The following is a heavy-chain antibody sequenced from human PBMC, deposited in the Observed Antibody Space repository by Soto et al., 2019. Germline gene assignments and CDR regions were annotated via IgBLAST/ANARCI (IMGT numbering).Heavy chain of an antibody. J-gene: IGHJ2*01. Sequence: EVQPLESGGGLVQPGGSLRLSCAASGFTFSSYAMSWVRQAPGKGLEWVSAISGSGGSTYYADSVKGRFTISRDNSKNTLYLQMNSLRAEDTAVYYCAKSRIVVVPAADWYFDLWGRGTLVTVSS. D-gene: IGHD2-2*01. CDR3: AKSRIVVVPAADWYFDL. CDR1: GFTFSSYA. V-gene: IGHV3-23*01. CDR2: ISGSGGST.